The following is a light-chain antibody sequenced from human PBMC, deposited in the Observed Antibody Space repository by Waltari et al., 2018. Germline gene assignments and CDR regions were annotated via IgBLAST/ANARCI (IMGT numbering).Light chain of an antibody. CDR1: QTVNTY. V-gene: IGKV1-39*01. CDR2: AAS. Sequence: DILLTQSPVFLSAFVGDRVTISCRSSQTVNTYLNWYQQKLGEAPKLLIYAASTLQSGVPPRFSGTGSGTVFTLTILSLQPEDFATYFCQQSYSMPYTFGPGT. CDR3: QQSYSMPYT. J-gene: IGKJ2*01.